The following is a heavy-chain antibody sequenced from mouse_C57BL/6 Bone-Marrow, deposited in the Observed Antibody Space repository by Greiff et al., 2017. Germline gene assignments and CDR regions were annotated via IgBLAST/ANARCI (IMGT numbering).Heavy chain of an antibody. CDR3: ARTRLRGPFDY. D-gene: IGHD2-2*01. CDR1: GFTFSDYG. J-gene: IGHJ2*01. V-gene: IGHV5-17*01. CDR2: ISSGRSTI. Sequence: EVKLVESGGGLVKPGGSLKLSCAASGFTFSDYGMHWVRQAPEKGLEWVAYISSGRSTIYYADTVKGRFTISRDNAKNTLFLQMTSLRSEDTAMYYCARTRLRGPFDYWGQGTTLTVSS.